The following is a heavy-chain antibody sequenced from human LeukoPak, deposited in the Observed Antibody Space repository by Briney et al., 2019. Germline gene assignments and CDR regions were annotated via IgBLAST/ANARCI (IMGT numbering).Heavy chain of an antibody. Sequence: GGSLRLSCAPSIFAFPNYWMSSGRQAPGKGLEWVANIRQDGSEKFYVDSVKGRFTISSDNDKSSLYLQMNSLSGGDTVVYACARVGGSWELILWGQGTLVTVS. CDR1: IFAFPNYW. V-gene: IGHV3-7*01. CDR2: IRQDGSEK. CDR3: ARVGGSWELIL. D-gene: IGHD2-15*01. J-gene: IGHJ4*02.